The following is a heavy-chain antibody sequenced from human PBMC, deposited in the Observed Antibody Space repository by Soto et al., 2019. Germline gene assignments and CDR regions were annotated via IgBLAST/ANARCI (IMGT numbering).Heavy chain of an antibody. CDR1: GFTFSSYA. Sequence: EVQLLESGGGLAQPGGSLRLSCAASGFTFSSYAMSWVRQAPGKGLEWVSAISGSGGSTYYADSVKGRFTISRDNSKNTLYLQMNSLRAEDTAVYYCARGYSSSAFPEDYWGQGTLVTVSS. J-gene: IGHJ4*02. CDR2: ISGSGGST. CDR3: ARGYSSSAFPEDY. V-gene: IGHV3-23*01. D-gene: IGHD6-6*01.